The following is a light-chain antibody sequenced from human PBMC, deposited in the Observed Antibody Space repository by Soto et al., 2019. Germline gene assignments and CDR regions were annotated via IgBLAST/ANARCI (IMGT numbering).Light chain of an antibody. CDR2: DTS. V-gene: IGKV3-11*01. J-gene: IGKJ1*01. CDR1: QRIGTY. CDR3: QHRSNSPPTWT. Sequence: EIVLIQSPATLSLSPGDRATLSCRASQRIGTYLAWYQQKAGQAPSLLIYDTSNRATGIPTRFSGSGSGTDFTLTISSLEPEDFAVYFCQHRSNSPPTWTFGQGTKVEIK.